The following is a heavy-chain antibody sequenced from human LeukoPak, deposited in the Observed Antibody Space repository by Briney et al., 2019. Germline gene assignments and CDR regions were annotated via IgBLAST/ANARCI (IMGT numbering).Heavy chain of an antibody. CDR1: GFTFRDYY. J-gene: IGHJ4*02. CDR2: INSGGGPI. CDR3: ARRLDFGDYGNGFDY. Sequence: SGGSLRLSCATSGFTFRDYYMTWIRQAPGRGLEWVAYINSGGGPIHYAVSVRGRFTISRDNAKNSLYLQMNSLRAEDTAVYSCARRLDFGDYGNGFDYWGQGSQVTVSS. V-gene: IGHV3-11*01. D-gene: IGHD4-17*01.